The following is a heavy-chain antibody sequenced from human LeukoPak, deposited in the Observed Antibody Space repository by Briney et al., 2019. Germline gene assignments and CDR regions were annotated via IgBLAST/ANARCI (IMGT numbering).Heavy chain of an antibody. V-gene: IGHV4-4*08. D-gene: IGHD3-16*01. Sequence: SETLSLTCSVSGGSMFSYYWNWIRQPPGKGLEWIGYIYSSGITNYNPSLRGRGTISVATSRNQFSLRLTSVTAEDTAIYYCARRAYYDSSGFHPTSGYFDLWGRGTLVTVSS. CDR1: GGSMFSYY. CDR3: ARRAYYDSSGFHPTSGYFDL. CDR2: IYSSGIT. J-gene: IGHJ2*01.